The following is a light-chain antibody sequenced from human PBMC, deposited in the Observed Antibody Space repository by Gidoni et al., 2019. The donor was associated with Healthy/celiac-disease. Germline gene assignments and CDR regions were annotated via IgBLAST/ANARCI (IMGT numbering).Light chain of an antibody. J-gene: IGKJ4*01. Sequence: DIQMTQSPSSLSASVGDRVTITCQASPDISNYLNWYQQKPGKAPKLLIYDASNLETGVPSRFSGRGSGTDFTFTISSLQPEDIATYYCQQYDNSPDPFGGGTKVEIK. V-gene: IGKV1-33*01. CDR2: DAS. CDR1: PDISNY. CDR3: QQYDNSPDP.